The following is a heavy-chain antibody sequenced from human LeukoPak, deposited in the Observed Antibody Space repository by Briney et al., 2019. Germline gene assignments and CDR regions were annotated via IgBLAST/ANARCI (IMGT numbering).Heavy chain of an antibody. CDR1: GGSISSSSYY. D-gene: IGHD3-22*01. J-gene: IGHJ4*02. Sequence: PSETLSLTCTVPGGSISSSSYYWGWIRQPPGKGLEWIGSIYYSGSTYYNPSLKSRVTISVDTSKNQFSLKLSSVTAADTAVYYCARSPQYYYDSSGYYYYFDYWGQGTLVTVSS. CDR2: IYYSGST. V-gene: IGHV4-39*01. CDR3: ARSPQYYYDSSGYYYYFDY.